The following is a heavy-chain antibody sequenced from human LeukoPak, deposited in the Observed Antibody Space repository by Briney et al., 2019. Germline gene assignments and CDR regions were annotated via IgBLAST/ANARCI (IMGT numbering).Heavy chain of an antibody. CDR2: ISSNEYDT. D-gene: IGHD2-8*01. J-gene: IGHJ4*02. Sequence: GGSLRLSCAASGFTFSNLWMSWVRQAPGKGLQYVSSISSNEYDTYYADSVKGRFTISRDNSKNTLFLQMNNLRPEDTAVYYCVKDLNGTWSFDYWGQGTLVTVSS. CDR3: VKDLNGTWSFDY. CDR1: GFTFSNLW. V-gene: IGHV3-64D*06.